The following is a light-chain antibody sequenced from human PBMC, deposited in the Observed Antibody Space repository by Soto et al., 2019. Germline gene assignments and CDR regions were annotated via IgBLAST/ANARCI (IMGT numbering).Light chain of an antibody. CDR2: WAS. CDR3: QQYYSSPPT. J-gene: IGKJ1*01. CDR1: HKILYSSANKNY. Sequence: DSLLTQSPASQAVSLSEGATISCISSHKILYSSANKNYLSWYQQRPGQPPKLLFYWASTRESGVPDRFSGSGSGTHCTLTITSLQAEDVAVYYCQQYYSSPPTFGQGTKVDI. V-gene: IGKV4-1*01.